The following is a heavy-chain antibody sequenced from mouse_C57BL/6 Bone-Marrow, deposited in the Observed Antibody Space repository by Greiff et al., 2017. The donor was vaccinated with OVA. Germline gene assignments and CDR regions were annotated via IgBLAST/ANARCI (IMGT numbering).Heavy chain of an antibody. CDR1: GYSITSGYD. V-gene: IGHV3-1*01. Sequence: EVQLQQSGPGMVKPSPSLSLTCTVTGYSITSGYDWHWIRHFPGNKLEWMGYISYSGSTNYNPSLKSRISITHDTSKNHFFLKLNSVTTEDTATYYCARELRFYYFDYWGQGTTLTVSS. CDR3: ARELRFYYFDY. J-gene: IGHJ2*01. D-gene: IGHD1-1*01. CDR2: ISYSGST.